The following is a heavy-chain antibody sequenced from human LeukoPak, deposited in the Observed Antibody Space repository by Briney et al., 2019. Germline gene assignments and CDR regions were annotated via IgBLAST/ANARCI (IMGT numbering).Heavy chain of an antibody. D-gene: IGHD3-16*02. Sequence: SETLSLTCAVYGGSFSGYYWSWLRQPPGKGLEWIGEINHSGSTNYNPSLKSRVTISVDTSKNQFSLKLSSVTAADTAVYYCARGCRRYWYDCVWGSYRYTSGHFDYWGQGTLVTVSS. J-gene: IGHJ4*02. CDR2: INHSGST. CDR1: GGSFSGYY. V-gene: IGHV4-34*01. CDR3: ARGCRRYWYDCVWGSYRYTSGHFDY.